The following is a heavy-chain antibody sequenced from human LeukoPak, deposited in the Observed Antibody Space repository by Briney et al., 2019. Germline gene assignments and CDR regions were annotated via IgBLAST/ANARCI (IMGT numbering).Heavy chain of an antibody. D-gene: IGHD6-19*01. V-gene: IGHV3-7*01. CDR3: ARRGWLAEAFDAFDI. Sequence: GGSLRLSCAASGFTFRSHWMSWVRQAPGKGLEWVANIKRDGSEKYYVDSVKGRFTISRDNAKNLLYLQMNSLRAEDTAVYYCARRGWLAEAFDAFDIWGQGTMVTVSS. J-gene: IGHJ3*02. CDR1: GFTFRSHW. CDR2: IKRDGSEK.